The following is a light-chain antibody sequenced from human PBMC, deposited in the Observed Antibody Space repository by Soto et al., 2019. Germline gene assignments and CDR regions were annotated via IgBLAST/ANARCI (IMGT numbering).Light chain of an antibody. J-gene: IGKJ1*01. CDR2: GAS. CDR3: QQYGRSQT. Sequence: EIVLTQSPGTLSLSPGERATLSCRASQSDSSSYLAWYQQKPGQAPRLLIYGASSRATGIPDRFSGSGSGTDFTLTISRLEPEDFAVYYCQQYGRSQTFGQGPKVEIK. V-gene: IGKV3-20*01. CDR1: QSDSSSY.